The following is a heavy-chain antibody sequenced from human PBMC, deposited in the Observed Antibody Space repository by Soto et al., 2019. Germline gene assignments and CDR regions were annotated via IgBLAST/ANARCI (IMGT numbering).Heavy chain of an antibody. Sequence: GGSLRLSCAASGFIFSNYAMTWVRQGPGRGLEWVTTTSFSGGRTYYADSVKGRFTISRDNSNNTLFLQMSSLRAEDTAIYYCAKDSRAFCGGDCSKDYCGQRPLVTVSS. J-gene: IGHJ4*02. CDR2: TSFSGGRT. CDR3: AKDSRAFCGGDCSKDY. V-gene: IGHV3-23*01. CDR1: GFIFSNYA. D-gene: IGHD2-21*02.